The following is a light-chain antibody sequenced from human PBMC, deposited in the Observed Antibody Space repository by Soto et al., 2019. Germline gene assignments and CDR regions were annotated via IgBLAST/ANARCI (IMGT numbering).Light chain of an antibody. J-gene: IGLJ2*01. Sequence: QSALTQPPSASGSLGQSVTISCTGTSSDVGGYNYVSWHQQHPGKAPKLMIYEVTKRPSGVPDRFSGSKSGNTASLTVSGLQADEEADYYCSSFAGGGNPVLFGGGTKLTVL. CDR3: SSFAGGGNPVL. CDR2: EVT. V-gene: IGLV2-8*01. CDR1: SSDVGGYNY.